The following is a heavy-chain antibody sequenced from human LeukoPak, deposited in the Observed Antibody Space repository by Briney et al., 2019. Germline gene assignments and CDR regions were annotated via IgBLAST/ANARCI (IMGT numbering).Heavy chain of an antibody. CDR3: ATDRVERSSGRSWGFFDY. D-gene: IGHD6-19*01. J-gene: IGHJ4*02. Sequence: ASVKVSCKISEYSLSDLSIHWVREAPGEGLEWMGGFDSENNKMVYSQKFQGRVTMTEDTSADTAYMELTSLRSEDTAVYFCATDRVERSSGRSWGFFDYWGQGTLVIVSS. CDR2: FDSENNKM. CDR1: EYSLSDLS. V-gene: IGHV1-24*01.